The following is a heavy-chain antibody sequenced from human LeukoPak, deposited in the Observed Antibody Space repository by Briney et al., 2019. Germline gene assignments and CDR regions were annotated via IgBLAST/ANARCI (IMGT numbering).Heavy chain of an antibody. CDR2: FDPEDDET. Sequence: ALVKVSCKVSGYTLTELSMHWVRQAPGKGLEWMGGFDPEDDETIYAQKFQGRVTMTEDTSTDTAYMELSSLRSEDTAVYYCATDYSGSYYYFDYWGQGTLVTVSS. V-gene: IGHV1-24*01. CDR3: ATDYSGSYYYFDY. D-gene: IGHD1-26*01. CDR1: GYTLTELS. J-gene: IGHJ4*02.